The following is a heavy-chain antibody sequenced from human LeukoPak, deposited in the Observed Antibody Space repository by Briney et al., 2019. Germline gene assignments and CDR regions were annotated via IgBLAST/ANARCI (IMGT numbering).Heavy chain of an antibody. CDR2: SKNDGRST. D-gene: IGHD6-19*01. CDR1: GFTFSNYW. J-gene: IGHJ4*02. V-gene: IGHV3-74*01. CDR3: ARAGYSSGWYYFDY. Sequence: PGGSLRLSCAASGFTFSNYWMHWVRQAPGKGLVWVSRSKNDGRSTSYADSVKGRFTISRDSAKNTLFLQMDSLRAEDTAVYYCARAGYSSGWYYFDYWGQGTLVTVSS.